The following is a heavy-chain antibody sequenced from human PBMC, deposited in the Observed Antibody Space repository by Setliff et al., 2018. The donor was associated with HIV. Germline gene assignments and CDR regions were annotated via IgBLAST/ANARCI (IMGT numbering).Heavy chain of an antibody. V-gene: IGHV3-23*01. J-gene: IGHJ3*02. CDR3: AKDRLEWLAPDGFDI. CDR2: ISGSGGST. D-gene: IGHD3-3*01. CDR1: GFTFSSYA. Sequence: GGSLRLSCAASGFTFSSYAMSWVRQAPGKGLEWVSAISGSGGSTYYADSVKGRFTISRDNSKNTLYLQMSSLRAEDTAVYYCAKDRLEWLAPDGFDIWGLGTMVTVSS.